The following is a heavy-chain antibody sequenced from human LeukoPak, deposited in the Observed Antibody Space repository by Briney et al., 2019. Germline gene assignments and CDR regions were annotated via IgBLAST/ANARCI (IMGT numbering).Heavy chain of an antibody. CDR3: ATLSPDTAMVTYYYYMDV. CDR2: FDPEDSET. J-gene: IGHJ6*03. CDR1: GYTLTELS. V-gene: IGHV1-24*01. D-gene: IGHD5-18*01. Sequence: GASVKVSCKVSGYTLTELSMHWVRQAPGKGLEWMGGFDPEDSETIYAQKFQGRVTMTEDTSTDTAYMELSSLRSEDTAVYYCATLSPDTAMVTYYYYMDVWGKGTTVTVSS.